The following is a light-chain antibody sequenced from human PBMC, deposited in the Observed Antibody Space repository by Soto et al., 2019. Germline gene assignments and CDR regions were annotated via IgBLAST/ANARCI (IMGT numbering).Light chain of an antibody. CDR1: GSGIGSYNL. CDR3: SSYAGNDEV. V-gene: IGLV2-23*02. CDR2: EVG. J-gene: IGLJ1*01. Sequence: QSVLTQPASVSGSPGQSITISCTGPGSGIGSYNLVSWYQQHPGKAPKLLIYEVGVRPSGVSNRFSGSKSGNTASLTISGLQAEDEGIYYCSSYAGNDEVFGTGTKVTVL.